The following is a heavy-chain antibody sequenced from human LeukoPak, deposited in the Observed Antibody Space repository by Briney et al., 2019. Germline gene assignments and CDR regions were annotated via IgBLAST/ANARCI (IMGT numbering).Heavy chain of an antibody. CDR2: MNPNSGNT. D-gene: IGHD6-13*01. V-gene: IGHV1-8*01. J-gene: IGHJ4*02. CDR3: AKEKAAWYPFDY. CDR1: GYTFTSYD. Sequence: GASVKVSCKASGYTFTSYDINWVRQATGQGLEWMGWMNPNSGNTGYAQKFQGRVTMTRNTSISTAYMELSSLRSEDTAVYFCAKEKAAWYPFDYWGQGTLVTVSS.